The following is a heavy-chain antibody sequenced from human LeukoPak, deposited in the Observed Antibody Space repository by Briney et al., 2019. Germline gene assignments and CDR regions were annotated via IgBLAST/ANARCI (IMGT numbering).Heavy chain of an antibody. J-gene: IGHJ3*02. CDR3: ARVVVPTTFEALDI. CDR2: INSNSGGT. D-gene: IGHD2/OR15-2a*01. Sequence: ASVKVSCKASGYTFTGYYMHWVRQAPGQGLEWMGWINSNSGGTNYAQKFQGRVTMTRDTSISTAYMELSRLRSDDTAVYYCARVVVPTTFEALDIWGQGTMVTVSS. CDR1: GYTFTGYY. V-gene: IGHV1-2*02.